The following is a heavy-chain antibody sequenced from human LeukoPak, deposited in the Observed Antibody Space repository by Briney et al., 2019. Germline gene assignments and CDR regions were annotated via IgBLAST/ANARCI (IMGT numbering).Heavy chain of an antibody. V-gene: IGHV4-59*01. CDR1: GGSISSYY. Sequence: SETLSLTCTVSGGSISSYYWSWIRQPPGKGLEWIGDIYYSGSTNYNPSLKSRVTISVDTSKNQFSLKLSSVTAADTAVYYCARGELELRYFDWLYGDAFDIWGQGTMVTVSS. J-gene: IGHJ3*02. CDR3: ARGELELRYFDWLYGDAFDI. D-gene: IGHD3-9*01. CDR2: IYYSGST.